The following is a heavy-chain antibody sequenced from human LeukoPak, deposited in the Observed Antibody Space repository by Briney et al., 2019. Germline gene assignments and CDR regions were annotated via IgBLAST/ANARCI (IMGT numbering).Heavy chain of an antibody. V-gene: IGHV1-18*01. CDR2: ISAYNGNT. J-gene: IGHJ4*02. CDR1: GYTFTIYG. Sequence: GASVKVSCKASGYTFTIYGFSWVRQARGQGLEWMGWISAYNGNTIYAQKFQGRVTMTRNTSISTAYMELSSLRSEDTAVYYCAREGGSSHIDYWGQGTLVTVSS. CDR3: AREGGSSHIDY. D-gene: IGHD6-13*01.